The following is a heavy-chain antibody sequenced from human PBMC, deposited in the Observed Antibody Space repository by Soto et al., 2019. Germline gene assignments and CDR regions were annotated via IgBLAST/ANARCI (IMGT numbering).Heavy chain of an antibody. D-gene: IGHD1-26*01. J-gene: IGHJ4*02. V-gene: IGHV1-8*01. Sequence: ASVKVSCKASGYSFTSLDINWVRQTAGQGLEWMGWMQPSTGRTGYAQKFQGRVTMTRDTAINTAYMELNTLTSDDTAFYYCARGVSAGVDYWGQGTRVTSPQ. CDR3: ARGVSAGVDY. CDR1: GYSFTSLD. CDR2: MQPSTGRT.